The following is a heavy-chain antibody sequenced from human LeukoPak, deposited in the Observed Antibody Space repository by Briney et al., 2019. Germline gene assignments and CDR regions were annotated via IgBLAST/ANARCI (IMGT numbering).Heavy chain of an antibody. CDR2: ISAYNGNK. D-gene: IGHD2-15*01. J-gene: IGHJ6*02. CDR3: ARGGHRGRDIGVVVAAKGSRYCYYGMDV. CDR1: GYTFTSHG. Sequence: ASVKVSCKDAGYTFTSHGISWVRQAPGQGLEWMGWISAYNGNKNYAHKLQGRVTMNPDPCTSTADMELRSLRSDDTAVYYCARGGHRGRDIGVVVAAKGSRYCYYGMDVWRQGTTVTVCS. V-gene: IGHV1-18*01.